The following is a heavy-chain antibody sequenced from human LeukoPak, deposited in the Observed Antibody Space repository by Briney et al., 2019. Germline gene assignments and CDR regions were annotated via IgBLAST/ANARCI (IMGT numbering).Heavy chain of an antibody. CDR2: IYHSGST. CDR1: GGSISSGGYS. D-gene: IGHD3-22*01. J-gene: IGHJ6*02. Sequence: SETPSLTCAVSGGSISSGGYSWSWIRQPPGKGLEWIGYIYHSGSTYYNPSLKSRVTISVDRSKNQFSLKLSSVTAADTAVYYCARTYYYDSSGYYPHYGMDVWGQGTTVTVSS. CDR3: ARTYYYDSSGYYPHYGMDV. V-gene: IGHV4-30-2*01.